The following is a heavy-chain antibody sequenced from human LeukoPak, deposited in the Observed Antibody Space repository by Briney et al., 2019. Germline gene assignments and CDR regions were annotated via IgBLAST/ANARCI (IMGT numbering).Heavy chain of an antibody. CDR1: GGTFSSYT. V-gene: IGHV1-2*02. Sequence: GSSVKVSCKASGGTFSSYTICWVRQAPGQGLEWMGWINPNTGGTNYAQKFQGRVTMTKDTSINAAYMELNKLTSDDTAVYYCGRGNKSFDPWGQGTLVTVSS. J-gene: IGHJ5*02. CDR2: INPNTGGT. CDR3: GRGNKSFDP.